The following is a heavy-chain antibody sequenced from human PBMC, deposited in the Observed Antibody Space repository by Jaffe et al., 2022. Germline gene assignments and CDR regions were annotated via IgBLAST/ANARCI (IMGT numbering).Heavy chain of an antibody. CDR2: IRYDGSNK. Sequence: QVQLVESGGGVVQPGGSLRLSCAASGFTFSSYGMHWVRQAPGKGLEWVAFIRYDGSNKYYADSVKGRFTISRDNSKNTLYLQMNSLRAEDTAVYYCAKTTDLGYYYGSGSYIDYWGQGTLVTVSS. J-gene: IGHJ4*02. D-gene: IGHD3-10*01. CDR3: AKTTDLGYYYGSGSYIDY. CDR1: GFTFSSYG. V-gene: IGHV3-30*02.